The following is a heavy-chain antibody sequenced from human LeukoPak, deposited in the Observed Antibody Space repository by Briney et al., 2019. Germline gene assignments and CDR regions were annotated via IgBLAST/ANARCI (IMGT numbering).Heavy chain of an antibody. D-gene: IGHD1-26*01. V-gene: IGHV1-3*01. CDR2: INAGNGNT. Sequence: RRASVKVSCKASGYTFTSYAMHWVRQAPGQRLEWMGWINAGNGNTKYSQKFQGRVTITRDTSASTAYMELSSLRSEDTAVYYCATSIVGATGLDYWGQGTLVTVSS. J-gene: IGHJ4*02. CDR3: ATSIVGATGLDY. CDR1: GYTFTSYA.